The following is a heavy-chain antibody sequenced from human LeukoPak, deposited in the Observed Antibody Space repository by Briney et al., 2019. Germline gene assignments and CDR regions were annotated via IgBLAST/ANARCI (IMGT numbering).Heavy chain of an antibody. Sequence: PGASVKVSCKASGYTFTGYYMHWVRQAPGQGLEWMGWINPKSGGTNSAQKFQGRVTMTRDTSISTAYMELTRLRSDDTAMYYCARDQWSQDFYYDSSGYYPDYWDQGTLVTVSS. CDR1: GYTFTGYY. V-gene: IGHV1-2*02. D-gene: IGHD3-22*01. J-gene: IGHJ4*02. CDR2: INPKSGGT. CDR3: ARDQWSQDFYYDSSGYYPDY.